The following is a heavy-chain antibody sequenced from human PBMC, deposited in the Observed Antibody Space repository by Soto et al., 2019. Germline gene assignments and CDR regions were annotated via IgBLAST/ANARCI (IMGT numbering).Heavy chain of an antibody. CDR3: ARSERIQLWATLDY. CDR2: INAGNGNT. J-gene: IGHJ4*02. V-gene: IGHV1-3*01. CDR1: GYTFTSYA. Sequence: GASVKVSCKASGYTFTSYAMHWVRQAPGQRLEWMGWINAGNGNTKYSQKFQGRVTITRDTSASTAYMELSSLRSEDTAVYYCARSERIQLWATLDYWGQGTLVTVSS. D-gene: IGHD5-18*01.